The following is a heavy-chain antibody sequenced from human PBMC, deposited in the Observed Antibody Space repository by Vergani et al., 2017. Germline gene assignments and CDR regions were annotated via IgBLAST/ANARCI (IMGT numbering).Heavy chain of an antibody. CDR3: ARGDYGILTGYRY. CDR1: GYTFSNYY. CDR2: INPSGGHT. Sequence: QVQVVQSVAEVKKSGASVKVSCQTSGYTFSNYYMHWVRQAPGQGLEWMGIINPSGGHTNYAQKFQGRVTMTRDTSTSTVYMELSSLRSEDTAIYYCARGDYGILTGYRYWGKGTLVTVSA. D-gene: IGHD3-9*01. J-gene: IGHJ4*02. V-gene: IGHV1-46*03.